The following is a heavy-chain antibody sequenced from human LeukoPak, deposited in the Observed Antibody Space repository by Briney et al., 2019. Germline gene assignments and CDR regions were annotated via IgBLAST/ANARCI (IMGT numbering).Heavy chain of an antibody. CDR3: ARARSRCGGDCFYYYDMDV. CDR1: GGSISSYY. V-gene: IGHV4-59*01. D-gene: IGHD2-21*02. CDR2: IYYSGST. J-gene: IGHJ6*02. Sequence: SETLSLTCTVSGGSISSYYWSWIRQPPGKGLEWIGYIYYSGSTNYNPSLKSRVTISVDTSKNQFSLKLSSVTAADTAVYYCARARSRCGGDCFYYYDMDVWGQGTTVTVSS.